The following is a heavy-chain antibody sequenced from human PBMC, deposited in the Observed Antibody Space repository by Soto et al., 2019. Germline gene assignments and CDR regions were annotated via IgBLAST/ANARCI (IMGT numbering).Heavy chain of an antibody. Sequence: ASVKVSCKSSGYTFTSYGISCVRQAPGQGLEWMGWISAYNGNTNYAQKLQGRVTMTTDTSTSTAYMELRSLRSDDTAVYYCARRLGYCSGGSCLTYDYWGQGTLVTVSS. CDR1: GYTFTSYG. CDR3: ARRLGYCSGGSCLTYDY. D-gene: IGHD2-15*01. J-gene: IGHJ4*02. V-gene: IGHV1-18*01. CDR2: ISAYNGNT.